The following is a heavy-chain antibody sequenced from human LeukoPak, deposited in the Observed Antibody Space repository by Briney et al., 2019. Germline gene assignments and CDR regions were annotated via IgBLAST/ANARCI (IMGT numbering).Heavy chain of an antibody. CDR1: GGSISSYY. CDR3: ARGVYCSSTSCYFDP. D-gene: IGHD2-2*01. CDR2: IYTSGST. Sequence: SETLSLTCTVSGGSISSYYWSWIRQPAGKGLEWIGRIYTSGSTNYNPSLKSRVTMSVDTSKNQFSLKLSSVTAADTAVYYCARGVYCSSTSCYFDPWGQGTLVTVSS. J-gene: IGHJ5*02. V-gene: IGHV4-4*07.